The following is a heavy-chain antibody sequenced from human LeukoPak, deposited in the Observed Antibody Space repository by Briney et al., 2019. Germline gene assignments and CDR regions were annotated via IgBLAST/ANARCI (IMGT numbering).Heavy chain of an antibody. J-gene: IGHJ6*02. Sequence: ASVKVSCKASGYTFTGYYMHWVRQAPGQGLEWMGWINPNSGGTNYAQKFQGWVTMTRDTSISTAYMELSRLRSDDTAVYYCARAYSITGLQHYYYYGMDVWGQGTTVTVSS. V-gene: IGHV1-2*04. D-gene: IGHD1-20*01. CDR1: GYTFTGYY. CDR3: ARAYSITGLQHYYYYGMDV. CDR2: INPNSGGT.